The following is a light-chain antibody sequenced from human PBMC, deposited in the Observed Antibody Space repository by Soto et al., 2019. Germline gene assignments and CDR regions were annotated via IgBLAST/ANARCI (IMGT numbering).Light chain of an antibody. CDR3: QQHDILPIT. Sequence: EIVMTQSPATLSVSPGARATLSCRASQSVSSNLAWYQQKPGQAPRLLIYDASNRATGIPARFSGSVSGTAGTITIRRLEPEDGELYDGQQHDILPITFGQGTRLEI. V-gene: IGKV3D-15*02. CDR1: QSVSSN. J-gene: IGKJ5*01. CDR2: DAS.